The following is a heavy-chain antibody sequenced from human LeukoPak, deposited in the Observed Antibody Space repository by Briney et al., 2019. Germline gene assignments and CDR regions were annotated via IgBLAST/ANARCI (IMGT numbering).Heavy chain of an antibody. CDR1: GGSFSGYY. CDR3: ARGFLEGDY. J-gene: IGHJ4*02. D-gene: IGHD3-3*01. Sequence: SETLSLTCAVYGGSFSGYYWSWIRQPPGKGLEWIGEINHSGSTNYNPSLKSRVTISVDTSKNQFSLKLSSVTAADTAVYYCARGFLEGDYWGQGTLVTVSS. CDR2: INHSGST. V-gene: IGHV4-34*01.